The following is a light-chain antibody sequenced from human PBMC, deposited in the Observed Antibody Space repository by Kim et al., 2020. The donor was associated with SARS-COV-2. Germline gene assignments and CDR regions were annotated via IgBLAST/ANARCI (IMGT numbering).Light chain of an antibody. CDR2: RNN. V-gene: IGLV1-47*01. CDR1: SSNIGSNY. J-gene: IGLJ2*01. Sequence: ELTQPPSASGTPGQRVTISCSGSSSNIGSNYVYWYQQLPGTAPKLLIYRNNQRPSGVPDRFSGSKSGTSASLAISGLRSEDEADYYCAAWDDSLSGRVFGGGTQMTVL. CDR3: AAWDDSLSGRV.